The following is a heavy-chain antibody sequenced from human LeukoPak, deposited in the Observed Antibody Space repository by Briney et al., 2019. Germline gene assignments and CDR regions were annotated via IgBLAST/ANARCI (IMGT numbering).Heavy chain of an antibody. CDR1: GGSISSSSYY. D-gene: IGHD3-10*01. CDR2: IYYSGST. CDR3: ARVPLFGWAPYYYYYYMDI. Sequence: SETLSLTCTVSGGSISSSSYYWGWIRQPPGKGLEWIGSIYYSGSTYYNPSLKSRVTISVDTSKNQFSLKLSSVTAADTAVYYCARVPLFGWAPYYYYYYMDIWGKETTVTVSS. V-gene: IGHV4-39*07. J-gene: IGHJ6*03.